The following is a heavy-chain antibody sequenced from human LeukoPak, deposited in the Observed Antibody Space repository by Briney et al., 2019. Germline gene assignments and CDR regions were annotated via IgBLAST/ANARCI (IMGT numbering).Heavy chain of an antibody. J-gene: IGHJ4*02. CDR3: ASAGSGYCSSTSCPTYFDY. V-gene: IGHV1-2*02. CDR1: GYTFTGYY. CDR2: INPNSGGT. Sequence: ASVKVSCKASGYTFTGYYIHWVRQAPGQGPEWMGWINPNSGGTNHAQKFQGRVTMTRDTSISTAYMELSRLRSDDTAVYYCASAGSGYCSSTSCPTYFDYWGQGTLVTVSS. D-gene: IGHD2-2*01.